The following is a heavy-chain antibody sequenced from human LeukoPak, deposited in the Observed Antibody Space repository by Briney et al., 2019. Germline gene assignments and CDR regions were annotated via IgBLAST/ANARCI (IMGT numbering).Heavy chain of an antibody. CDR2: INPNSGGT. CDR1: GYTFTDYY. CDR3: ARALSLDY. Sequence: GASVKVSCKASGYTFTDYYIDWVRQAPGQGPEWMGWINPNSGGTNYAQKFQGRVTMTRDTSISTAYMELSSLRSDDTAVYYCARALSLDYWGQGTLVAVSS. V-gene: IGHV1-2*02. J-gene: IGHJ4*02.